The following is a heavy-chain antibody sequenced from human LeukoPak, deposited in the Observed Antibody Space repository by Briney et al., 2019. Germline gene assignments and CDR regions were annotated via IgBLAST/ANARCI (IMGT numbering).Heavy chain of an antibody. D-gene: IGHD5-12*01. CDR2: IYYSGST. J-gene: IGHJ4*02. V-gene: IGHV4-30-4*02. CDR1: GGSISSGDYY. Sequence: SETLSLTCTVSGGSISSGDYYWSWIRQPPGKGLEWIGYIYYSGSTYYNPSLKSRVTISVDTSKNQFSLKLSSVTAADTAVYYCAREGAGGYGVGVDYWGQGTLVTVSS. CDR3: AREGAGGYGVGVDY.